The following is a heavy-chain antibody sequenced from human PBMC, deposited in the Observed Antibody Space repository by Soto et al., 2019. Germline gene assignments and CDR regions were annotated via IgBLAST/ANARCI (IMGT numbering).Heavy chain of an antibody. CDR1: GEFFSGYS. J-gene: IGHJ6*02. D-gene: IGHD3-16*01. Sequence: LSLTCAVYGEFFSGYSWSWLRQPPGKGLEWIGEINHSGSTRYNPSLKSRVIISVDTSKNHFSLNVTSVTAADTAVYYCASMTKVYYYYGMDVWGQGTTVTVSS. CDR3: ASMTKVYYYYGMDV. CDR2: INHSGST. V-gene: IGHV4-34*01.